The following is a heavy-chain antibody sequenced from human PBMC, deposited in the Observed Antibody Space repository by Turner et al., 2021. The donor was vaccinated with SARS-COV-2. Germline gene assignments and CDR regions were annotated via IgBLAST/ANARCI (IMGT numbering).Heavy chain of an antibody. V-gene: IGHV3-74*01. D-gene: IGHD6-13*01. CDR2: IKSDGSST. CDR1: GFTFSSYW. J-gene: IGHJ4*02. CDR3: ARESIAAAGTDFDY. Sequence: EVQLVESGGGLVKPGGSLRLSGAAPGFTFSSYWMHWVRQAPGKGLVWVSRIKSDGSSTSDADSVKGRFTISRDNAKNTLYLQMNSLRAEDTAVYYCARESIAAAGTDFDYWGQGTLVTVSS.